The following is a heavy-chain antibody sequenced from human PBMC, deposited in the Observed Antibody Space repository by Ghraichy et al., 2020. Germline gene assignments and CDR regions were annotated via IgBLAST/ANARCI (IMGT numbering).Heavy chain of an antibody. CDR3: ARGFDYWY. CDR1: GGSFSGYY. J-gene: IGHJ4*02. CDR2: ITHSGSI. V-gene: IGHV4-34*01. Sequence: SETLSLTCAVYGGSFSGYYWSWIRQPPGKRLEWIGEITHSGSINYNPSLKSRVTISVDTPKSRFSLHLRSVTAADTAVYYCARGFDYWYWGQGTLVTVSS. D-gene: IGHD3-9*01.